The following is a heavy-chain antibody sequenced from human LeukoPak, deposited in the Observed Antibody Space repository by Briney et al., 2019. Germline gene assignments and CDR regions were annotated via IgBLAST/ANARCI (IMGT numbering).Heavy chain of an antibody. Sequence: GTSVKVSCKASEYTLTSYYLHWVRQAPGQGLEWMAIINPSGGSTSHAQKFQGRVTMTRDTSASTVYMELSSLRSEDTAVYYCATARSGDRPFDYWGQGTLVTVSS. J-gene: IGHJ4*02. CDR3: ATARSGDRPFDY. CDR1: EYTLTSYY. CDR2: INPSGGST. V-gene: IGHV1-46*01. D-gene: IGHD3-10*01.